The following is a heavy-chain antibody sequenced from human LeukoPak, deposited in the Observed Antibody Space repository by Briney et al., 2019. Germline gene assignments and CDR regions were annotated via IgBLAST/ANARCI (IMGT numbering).Heavy chain of an antibody. D-gene: IGHD3-10*01. V-gene: IGHV3-21*01. Sequence: GGSLRLSCAASGFTFSSYSMNWVRQAPGKGLEWVSSISSSSSYIYYADSVKGRFTISRGNAKNSLYLQMNSLRAEDTAVYYCARDLFGELFYFDYWGQGTLVTVSS. J-gene: IGHJ4*02. CDR2: ISSSSSYI. CDR1: GFTFSSYS. CDR3: ARDLFGELFYFDY.